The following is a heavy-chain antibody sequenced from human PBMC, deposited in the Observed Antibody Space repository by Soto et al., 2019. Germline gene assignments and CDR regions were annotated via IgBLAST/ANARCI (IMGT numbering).Heavy chain of an antibody. CDR1: GGSINSYY. CDR2: IYYSGST. CDR3: ARGDSGYDPLDY. J-gene: IGHJ4*02. Sequence: SETLSLTCTVSGGSINSYYWSWIRQPPGKGLEWIGYIYYSGSTNYNPSLKSRVTISVEMSKNQFSLKLSSVTAADTAVYYCARGDSGYDPLDYWGQGTLVTVSS. V-gene: IGHV4-59*12. D-gene: IGHD5-12*01.